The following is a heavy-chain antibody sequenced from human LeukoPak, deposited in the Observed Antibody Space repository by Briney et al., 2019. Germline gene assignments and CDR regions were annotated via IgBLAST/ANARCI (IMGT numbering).Heavy chain of an antibody. V-gene: IGHV4-31*03. CDR1: GGSTSSGAYY. CDR2: IYNSGNT. Sequence: SETLSLTCSVSGGSTSSGAYYWNWIRQHPGKGLEWIGYIYNSGNTYYNPSLKSRVAISVDTSRNQVSLKVNSVTAADTAVYYCARGDYHGSGSYYASDYYGLDVWGQGTSVTVFS. J-gene: IGHJ6*02. D-gene: IGHD3-10*01. CDR3: ARGDYHGSGSYYASDYYGLDV.